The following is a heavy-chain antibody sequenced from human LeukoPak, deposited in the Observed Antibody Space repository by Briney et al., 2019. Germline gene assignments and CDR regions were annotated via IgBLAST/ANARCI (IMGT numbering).Heavy chain of an antibody. V-gene: IGHV5-10-1*01. Sequence: GESLKISCEESGYSPSAYWITSVCQMPGGALEWMGRILPSDSEPNYTPSFQGRVTISADTSINTVYLQRSSLRASDTAIYFCARRYSYDHTPFDFWGQGALVAVST. CDR2: ILPSDSEP. CDR3: ARRYSYDHTPFDF. CDR1: GYSPSAYW. J-gene: IGHJ4*02. D-gene: IGHD2-21*01.